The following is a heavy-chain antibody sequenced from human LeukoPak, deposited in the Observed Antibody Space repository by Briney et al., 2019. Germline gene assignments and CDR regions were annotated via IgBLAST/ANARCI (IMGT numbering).Heavy chain of an antibody. CDR2: MNPNSGNT. CDR1: GYTFTSYD. Sequence: ASVKVSCKASGYTFTSYDINWVRQATGQRLEWMGWMNPNSGNTGYAQKFQGRVTMTRNTSISTAYMELSSLRSEDTAVYYCARGPRGYCTNGVCYTGDYWGQGTLVTVSS. D-gene: IGHD2-8*01. CDR3: ARGPRGYCTNGVCYTGDY. V-gene: IGHV1-8*02. J-gene: IGHJ4*02.